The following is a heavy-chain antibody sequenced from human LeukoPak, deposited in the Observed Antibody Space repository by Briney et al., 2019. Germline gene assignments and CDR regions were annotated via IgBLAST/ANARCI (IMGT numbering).Heavy chain of an antibody. CDR1: GYTFTGYY. J-gene: IGHJ5*02. Sequence: ASVKVSCKASGYTFTGYYMHWVRQAPGQGLEWMGWINPNSGGTNYAQKLQGRVTMTTDTSTSTAYMELRSLRSDDTAVYYCARAVAYDPYNWFDPWGQGTLVTVSS. CDR2: INPNSGGT. CDR3: ARAVAYDPYNWFDP. V-gene: IGHV1-2*02. D-gene: IGHD6-19*01.